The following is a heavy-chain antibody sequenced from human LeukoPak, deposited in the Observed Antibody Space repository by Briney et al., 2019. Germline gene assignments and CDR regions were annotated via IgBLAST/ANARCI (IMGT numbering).Heavy chain of an antibody. V-gene: IGHV4-59*11. CDR1: GGSISSHY. D-gene: IGHD6-25*01. Sequence: SETLSLTCTVSGGSISSHYWSSIRQPPGKGLEWIANIYHTGSTNYNPSLSSRVTISIDTPKNQFSLKLTSVTAADTAVYYCARRGRNTSGWQDYLWGQGTLVTVSS. CDR2: IYHTGST. J-gene: IGHJ4*02. CDR3: ARRGRNTSGWQDYL.